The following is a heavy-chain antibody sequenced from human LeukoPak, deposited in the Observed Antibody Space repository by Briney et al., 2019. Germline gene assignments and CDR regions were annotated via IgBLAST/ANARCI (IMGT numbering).Heavy chain of an antibody. CDR2: IYYSGST. V-gene: IGHV4-59*01. Sequence: SETLSLTCTVSGGSISSYYWSWIRQPPGKGLEWIGYIYYSGSTNYNPSLKSRVTISVDTSKNQFSLKLSSVTAADTAVYYCARATGYSSSWYVSRFDPWGQGTLVTVSS. J-gene: IGHJ5*02. D-gene: IGHD6-13*01. CDR1: GGSISSYY. CDR3: ARATGYSSSWYVSRFDP.